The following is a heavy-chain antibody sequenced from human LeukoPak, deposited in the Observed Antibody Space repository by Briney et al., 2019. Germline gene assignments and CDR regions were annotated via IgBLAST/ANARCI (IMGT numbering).Heavy chain of an antibody. CDR3: ARGKEVITMLRGLKPGYYFDY. J-gene: IGHJ4*02. D-gene: IGHD3-10*01. V-gene: IGHV4-59*01. CDR2: IYYSGST. CDR1: GGSISSYY. Sequence: SETLSLTCTVSGGSISSYYWSWIRQPPGKGLEWIGYIYYSGSTNYNPSLKSRVTISVDTSKNQFSLKLNSVTAADTAAYYCARGKEVITMLRGLKPGYYFDYWGQGTLVTVSS.